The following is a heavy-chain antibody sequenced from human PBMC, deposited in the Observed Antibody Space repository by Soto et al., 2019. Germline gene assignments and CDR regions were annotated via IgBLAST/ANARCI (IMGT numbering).Heavy chain of an antibody. D-gene: IGHD6-19*01. CDR3: ARHAQHSGWYFPDY. V-gene: IGHV4-39*01. J-gene: IGHJ4*02. Sequence: SETLSLTCTVSGGSISSSSYYWGWIRQPPGKGLEWIGSIYYSGSTYYNPSLKSRVTISVDTSKNQFSLKLSSVTAADTAVYYCARHAQHSGWYFPDYWGQGTLVTVSS. CDR2: IYYSGST. CDR1: GGSISSSSYY.